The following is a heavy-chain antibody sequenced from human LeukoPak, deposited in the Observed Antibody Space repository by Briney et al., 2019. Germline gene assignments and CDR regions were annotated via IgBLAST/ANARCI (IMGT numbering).Heavy chain of an antibody. CDR2: INPNTGDT. J-gene: IGHJ4*02. Sequence: ASVKVSCKASGYTFTGYYMHWVRQAPGQGLKWMGWINPNTGDTNYAQKFQGRVTMTRDTSISTAYMELSRLTSDDTAVYYCARESSSSTWTFHYWGQGTLVTVSS. CDR1: GYTFTGYY. D-gene: IGHD6-13*01. CDR3: ARESSSSTWTFHY. V-gene: IGHV1-2*02.